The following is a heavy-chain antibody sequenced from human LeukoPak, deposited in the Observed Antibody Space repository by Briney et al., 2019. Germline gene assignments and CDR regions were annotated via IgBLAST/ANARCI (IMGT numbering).Heavy chain of an antibody. J-gene: IGHJ4*02. CDR3: ARIHPQQQLV. V-gene: IGHV4-59*08. CDR1: GGSISSYY. D-gene: IGHD6-13*01. Sequence: SETLSLTCTVSGGSISSYYWSWIRQPPGKGLEWIGYIYYSGSTNYNPSLKSRVTISVDTSKNQFSLKLSSVTAADTAVYYCARIHPQQQLVWGQGTLVTVSS. CDR2: IYYSGST.